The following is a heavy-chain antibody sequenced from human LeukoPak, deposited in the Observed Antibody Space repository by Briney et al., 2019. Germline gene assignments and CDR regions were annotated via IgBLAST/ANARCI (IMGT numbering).Heavy chain of an antibody. Sequence: KPGGSLRLSCAASGFTFSSYSMNWVRQAPGKGLEWVASISSSSSYIYYADSVKGRFTISRDNAKNSLYLQMNSLRAEDTAVYYCARQLGYSYGYAFDYWGQGTLVTVSS. V-gene: IGHV3-21*01. J-gene: IGHJ4*02. CDR3: ARQLGYSYGYAFDY. CDR2: ISSSSSYI. CDR1: GFTFSSYS. D-gene: IGHD5-18*01.